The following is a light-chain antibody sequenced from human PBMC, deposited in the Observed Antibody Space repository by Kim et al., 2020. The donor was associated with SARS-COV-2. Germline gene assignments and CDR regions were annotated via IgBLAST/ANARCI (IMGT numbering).Light chain of an antibody. V-gene: IGLV2-8*01. CDR3: ASYAGNDNYV. Sequence: QSALTQPPSASGSPGQSVTISCTGSSSDISGYNYVSWYQQHPGKAPQLIIYEVSKRPSVVPDRFSGSKSGNTASLTVSGPHAEDEADYYCASYAGNDNYVFGTGTKVTVL. J-gene: IGLJ1*01. CDR1: SSDISGYNY. CDR2: EVS.